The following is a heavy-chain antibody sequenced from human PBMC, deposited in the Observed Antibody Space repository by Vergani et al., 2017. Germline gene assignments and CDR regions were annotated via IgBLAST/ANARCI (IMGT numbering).Heavy chain of an antibody. D-gene: IGHD1-26*01. CDR3: AKSGEGNYYYMDV. Sequence: VQLVESGGGLVQPGRSLRLSCAASGFTFDDYAMHWVRQAPGKGLEWVSGISWNSGSIGYADSVKGRFTISRDNAKNSLYLQMNSLRAEDTALYYCAKSGEGNYYYMDVWGKGTTVTVSS. J-gene: IGHJ6*03. CDR2: ISWNSGSI. CDR1: GFTFDDYA. V-gene: IGHV3-9*01.